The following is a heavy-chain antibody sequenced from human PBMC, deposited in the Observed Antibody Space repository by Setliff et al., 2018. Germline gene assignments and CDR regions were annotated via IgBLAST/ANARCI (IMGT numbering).Heavy chain of an antibody. J-gene: IGHJ4*01. D-gene: IGHD2-15*01. CDR3: VRPGGTTVVARHFDY. CDR1: GVSTSANHY. V-gene: IGHV4-39*01. Sequence: SETLSLTCTVSGVSTSANHYWGWIRQPPGKGLEWIGSISYSRTPYYNASVESRVTISIDTSRNQFSLELRSVTVADTATYYCVRPGGTTVVARHFDYWGSGILVTVSS. CDR2: ISYSRTP.